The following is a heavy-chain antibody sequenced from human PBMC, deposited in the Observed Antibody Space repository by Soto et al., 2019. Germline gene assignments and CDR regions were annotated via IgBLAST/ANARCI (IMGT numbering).Heavy chain of an antibody. J-gene: IGHJ4*02. D-gene: IGHD3-16*01. CDR2: INSDGSST. Sequence: EVQLVESGGGLVQPGGSQRLSCAASGFTFSSHWMHWVRPAPGKGLVWVSRINSDGSSTSYADSVKGRFTISRDNAKNTLYLQMNSLRAEDTAVYYCASPPEGGSSFDYWGQGALVTVSS. V-gene: IGHV3-74*01. CDR3: ASPPEGGSSFDY. CDR1: GFTFSSHW.